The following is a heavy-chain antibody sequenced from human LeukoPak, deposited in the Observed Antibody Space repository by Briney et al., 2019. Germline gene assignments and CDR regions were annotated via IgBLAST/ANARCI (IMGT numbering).Heavy chain of an antibody. J-gene: IGHJ3*02. CDR1: GGSISSYY. CDR3: AREITFDAFDI. V-gene: IGHV4-59*12. Sequence: SETLSLTCTVSGGSISSYYWSWIRQPPGKGLEWIGYIYYSGSTNYNPSLESRVTISVDTSKNQFSLKLSSVTAADTAVYYCAREITFDAFDIWGQGTMVTVSS. CDR2: IYYSGST. D-gene: IGHD3-16*01.